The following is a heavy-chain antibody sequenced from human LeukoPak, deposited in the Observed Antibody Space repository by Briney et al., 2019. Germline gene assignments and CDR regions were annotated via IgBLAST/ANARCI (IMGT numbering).Heavy chain of an antibody. D-gene: IGHD2-15*01. CDR2: IKQDGSEK. J-gene: IGHJ3*02. CDR1: GFTFVSFW. V-gene: IGHV3-7*01. Sequence: GGSLRLSFAAFGFTFVSFWMGGVRQAPGKGLGWVANIKQDGSEKYYVDSVKGRFTISRDNAKNSLYLQMNSLRAEDTAVYYCARERYCSGGSCYSVAFDIWGQGTMVTVSS. CDR3: ARERYCSGGSCYSVAFDI.